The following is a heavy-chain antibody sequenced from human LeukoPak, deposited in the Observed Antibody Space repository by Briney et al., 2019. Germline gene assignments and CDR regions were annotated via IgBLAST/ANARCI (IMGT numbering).Heavy chain of an antibody. D-gene: IGHD4-17*01. CDR3: AKAPDDYGDYKGAFDY. CDR1: GFTFDDYA. CDR2: ISWNSGSI. J-gene: IGHJ4*02. V-gene: IGHV3-9*01. Sequence: PPGRSLRLSCAASGFTFDDYAMHWVRHAPGKGLEWVSGISWNSGSIGYPDSVKGRFTISRDNAKNSLYLQMNSLRAEDTALYYCAKAPDDYGDYKGAFDYWGQGTLVTVSS.